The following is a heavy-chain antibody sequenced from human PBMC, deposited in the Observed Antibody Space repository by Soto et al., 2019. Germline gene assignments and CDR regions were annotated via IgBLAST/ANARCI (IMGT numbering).Heavy chain of an antibody. CDR3: AKGPFDSSGWYPLDY. CDR1: GFTFISYW. V-gene: IGHV3-74*01. D-gene: IGHD6-19*01. J-gene: IGHJ4*02. Sequence: ESLRLSCAASGFTFISYWMYWVRQAPGKGLVWVSRINSDGSNKYYADSVKGRFTISRDNSKNTLYLQMNSLRAEDTAVYYCAKGPFDSSGWYPLDYWGQGTLVTVSS. CDR2: INSDGSNK.